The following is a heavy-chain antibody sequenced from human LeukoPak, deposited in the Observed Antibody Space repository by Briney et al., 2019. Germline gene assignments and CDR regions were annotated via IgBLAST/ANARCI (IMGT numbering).Heavy chain of an antibody. V-gene: IGHV3-23*01. CDR3: AKTMGAIDHDY. J-gene: IGHJ4*02. Sequence: GGSLRLSCAASAFSLSAYNMNWVRQVPGKGLEWVSTIRGSGSSTYYADSVKGRFTISRDNSKNTLYLQMNSLRAEDTAVYYCAKTMGAIDHDYWGQGTLVTVSS. D-gene: IGHD1-26*01. CDR1: AFSLSAYN. CDR2: IRGSGSST.